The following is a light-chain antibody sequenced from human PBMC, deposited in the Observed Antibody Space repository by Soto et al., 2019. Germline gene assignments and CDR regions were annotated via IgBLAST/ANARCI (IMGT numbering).Light chain of an antibody. CDR2: AAS. CDR3: QQSYSTPIT. V-gene: IGKV1-39*01. Sequence: DIQMTQSPSSLSASVGDRVTITCRASQSSSSYLHWYQQKPGKAPKLLIYAASNLQSGVPSRFSASGSGTDFTLTLNSLQPEDFATYYCQQSYSTPITFGQGTRLEIK. CDR1: QSSSSY. J-gene: IGKJ5*01.